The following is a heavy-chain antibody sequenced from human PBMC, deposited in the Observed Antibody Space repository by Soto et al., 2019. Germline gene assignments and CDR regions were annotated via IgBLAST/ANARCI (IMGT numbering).Heavy chain of an antibody. Sequence: ASVKVSCKASGGTFSSYAISWVRQAPGQGLEWMGGIIPIFGTANYAQKFQGRVTITADESTSTAYMELSSLRSEDTAVYYCASGIVVVAATPEDYYGMDVWGQGTTVTVSS. V-gene: IGHV1-69*13. J-gene: IGHJ6*02. CDR1: GGTFSSYA. CDR3: ASGIVVVAATPEDYYGMDV. D-gene: IGHD2-15*01. CDR2: IIPIFGTA.